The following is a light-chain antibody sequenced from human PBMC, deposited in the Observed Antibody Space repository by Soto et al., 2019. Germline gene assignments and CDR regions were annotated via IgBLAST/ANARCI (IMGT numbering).Light chain of an antibody. CDR1: SSDIGRYNY. J-gene: IGLJ1*01. Sequence: QSALTQPASVSGSPGQSITISCTGSSSDIGRYNYVSWYQQLPGKAPKLIIYEVSNRPSGVSDRFSGSKSGNTASLSISGLQTEDEADYYCGSYTSSSTLYVFGTGTKLTVL. CDR3: GSYTSSSTLYV. V-gene: IGLV2-14*03. CDR2: EVS.